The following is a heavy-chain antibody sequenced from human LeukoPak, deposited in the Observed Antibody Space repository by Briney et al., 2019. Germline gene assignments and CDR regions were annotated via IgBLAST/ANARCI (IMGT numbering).Heavy chain of an antibody. V-gene: IGHV4-39*01. J-gene: IGHJ4*02. CDR1: GGSISSSSYY. CDR3: ASLEDTAMVTPGDY. CDR2: IYYSGST. Sequence: SETLSLTCTVSGGSISSSSYYWGWIRQPPGKGLEWIGSIYYSGSTYYNPSLKSRVTISVDTSKNQFSLKLSSVTAADTAVYYCASLEDTAMVTPGDYWGQGTLVTVSS. D-gene: IGHD5-18*01.